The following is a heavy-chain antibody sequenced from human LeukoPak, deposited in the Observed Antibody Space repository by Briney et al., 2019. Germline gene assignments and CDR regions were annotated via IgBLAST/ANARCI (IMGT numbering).Heavy chain of an antibody. V-gene: IGHV4-39*01. Sequence: PSETLSLICTVSGGSISSSSYYWGWIRQPPGKGLEWIGSIYYSGSTYYNPSLKSRVTISVDTSKNQFSLKLSSVTAADTAVYYCARQDILTGEGFDYWGQGTLVTVSS. CDR3: ARQDILTGEGFDY. D-gene: IGHD3-9*01. J-gene: IGHJ4*02. CDR2: IYYSGST. CDR1: GGSISSSSYY.